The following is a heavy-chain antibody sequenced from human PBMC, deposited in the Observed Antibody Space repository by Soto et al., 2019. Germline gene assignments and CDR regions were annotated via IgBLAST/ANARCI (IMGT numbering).Heavy chain of an antibody. D-gene: IGHD6-6*01. CDR2: MSYTGST. CDR1: GGSVSSGNYY. CDR3: ARVYSSSSACYRGVDV. V-gene: IGHV4-61*01. Sequence: SETLSLTCTVFGGSVSSGNYYWTWFRQSPGKGLEWIGYMSYTGSTNYNPSLKSRLTISVDTSKNQFSLRLTCVTAADTAVYYCARVYSSSSACYRGVDVWGQGTMVTVSS. J-gene: IGHJ6*02.